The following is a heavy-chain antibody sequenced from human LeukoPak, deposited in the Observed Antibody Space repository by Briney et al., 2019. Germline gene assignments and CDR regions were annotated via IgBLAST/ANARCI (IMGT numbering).Heavy chain of an antibody. CDR1: GDSIRSYY. CDR2: IYYSETA. D-gene: IGHD6-13*01. J-gene: IGHJ2*01. Sequence: PSETLSLTCTVSGDSIRSYYWSWLRQPPGKGLEWIGYIYYSETANYNPSLKSRVTISVDTSKNQFSLKLTSVTAADTAVYYCARVYYSSSYDYWYFDLWGRGTLVTVSS. V-gene: IGHV4-59*01. CDR3: ARVYYSSSYDYWYFDL.